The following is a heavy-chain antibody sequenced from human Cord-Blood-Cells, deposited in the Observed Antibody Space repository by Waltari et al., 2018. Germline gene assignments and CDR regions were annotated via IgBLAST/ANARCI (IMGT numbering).Heavy chain of an antibody. J-gene: IGHJ4*02. CDR1: GGSFSGYY. V-gene: IGHV4-34*01. CDR2: INHSGST. D-gene: IGHD3-16*01. Sequence: QVQLQQWGAGLLKPSETLSLTCAVYGGSFSGYYWSWIRQPPGKGLEWIGEINHSGSTNYNPSLKSRVTISVDTSKNQFSLKLSSVTAADTAGYYCARGGYVWGSFVYWGQGTLVTVSS. CDR3: ARGGYVWGSFVY.